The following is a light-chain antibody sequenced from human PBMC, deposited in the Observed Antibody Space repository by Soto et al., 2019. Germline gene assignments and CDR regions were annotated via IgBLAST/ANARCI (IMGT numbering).Light chain of an antibody. CDR1: TSNIGSKT. J-gene: IGLJ1*01. CDR2: STN. CDR3: ATWDDSLNGLYV. Sequence: QSVLTQPPSASGTPGQSVTISCSGSTSNIGSKTVNWYQQVPGAAPKLLIYSTNQWPSGVPDRFSGSKSGTSASLTISGLQSEDEADYYCATWDDSLNGLYVFGPGTKVTVL. V-gene: IGLV1-44*01.